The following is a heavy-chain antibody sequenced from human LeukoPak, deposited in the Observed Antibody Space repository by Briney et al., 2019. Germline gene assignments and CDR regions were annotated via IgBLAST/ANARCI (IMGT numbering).Heavy chain of an antibody. CDR2: ISYDGSNK. Sequence: GGSLRLSCAASGFTFSSFWMSWVRQAPGKGLEWVAFISYDGSNKYYADSVKGRFTISRDNSKNTVYLQMNSLRAEDTAVYYCARHRRTTAYSSLDYWGQGTLVIVSS. D-gene: IGHD2/OR15-2a*01. V-gene: IGHV3-30*03. CDR3: ARHRRTTAYSSLDY. J-gene: IGHJ4*02. CDR1: GFTFSSFW.